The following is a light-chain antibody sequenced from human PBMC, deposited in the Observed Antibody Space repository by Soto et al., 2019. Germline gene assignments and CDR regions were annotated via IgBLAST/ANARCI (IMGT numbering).Light chain of an antibody. CDR3: LQDYSYPYT. Sequence: AIQMTQSPSSLSASVGDRVTITCRASQDISNDLGWYQQKPGKAPKLLICAASSLQRGVPSRFSGSGIGTDFTLTISNLQPEDFASYFCLQDYSYPYTFGQGTKLEIK. V-gene: IGKV1-6*01. CDR2: AAS. J-gene: IGKJ2*01. CDR1: QDISND.